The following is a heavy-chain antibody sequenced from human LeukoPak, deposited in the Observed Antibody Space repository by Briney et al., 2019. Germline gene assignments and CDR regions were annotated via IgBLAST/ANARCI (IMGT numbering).Heavy chain of an antibody. CDR3: IAHFPYFYGFDV. J-gene: IGHJ6*04. D-gene: IGHD3-3*02. Sequence: GESLRRYCVSSGFTIGTAWMSWVRQAPGKGLEWLGHIKSEGEGATTDYAAPAKGRFAISRDDSKNMIYLQMSSLKIDDTAIYYCIAHFPYFYGFDVWGKGTTVTVSS. V-gene: IGHV3-15*01. CDR2: IKSEGEGATT. CDR1: GFTIGTAW.